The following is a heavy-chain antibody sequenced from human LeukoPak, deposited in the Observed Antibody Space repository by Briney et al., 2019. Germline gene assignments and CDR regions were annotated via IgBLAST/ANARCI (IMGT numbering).Heavy chain of an antibody. V-gene: IGHV3-30-3*01. Sequence: GGSLRLSRAASGFTFSSYAMHWVRQAPGKGLEWVAVISYDGSNKYYADSVKGRFTISRDNSKNTLYLQMNSLRAEDTAVYYCARLITRGPFDIWGQGTMVTVSS. CDR1: GFTFSSYA. J-gene: IGHJ3*02. D-gene: IGHD5-24*01. CDR3: ARLITRGPFDI. CDR2: ISYDGSNK.